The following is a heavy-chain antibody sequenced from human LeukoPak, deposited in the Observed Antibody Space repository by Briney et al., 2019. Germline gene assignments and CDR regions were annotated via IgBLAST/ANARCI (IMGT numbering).Heavy chain of an antibody. CDR3: ARALVFGGVSWFDP. Sequence: GASVKVSCKASGGTFSSYAISWVRQAPGQGLEWMGGIIPIFGTANYAQKFQGRVTITADESTSTAYMELSSLRSEDTAVYYCARALVFGGVSWFDPWGQGTLVTVSS. J-gene: IGHJ5*02. CDR1: GGTFSSYA. V-gene: IGHV1-69*13. D-gene: IGHD3-16*01. CDR2: IIPIFGTA.